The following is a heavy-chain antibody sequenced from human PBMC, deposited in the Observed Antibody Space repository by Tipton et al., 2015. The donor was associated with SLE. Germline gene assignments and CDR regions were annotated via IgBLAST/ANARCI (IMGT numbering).Heavy chain of an antibody. D-gene: IGHD2-15*01. CDR3: ASQGYCSGGSCPDFDY. CDR2: IIPILGIA. CDR1: GGTFSSYT. J-gene: IGHJ4*02. Sequence: QVQLVQSGAEVKKPGSSVKVSCKASGGTFSSYTISWVRQAPGQGLEWMGRIIPILGIANYAQKFQGRVTITADKSTSTAYMELSSLRSEDTAVYYCASQGYCSGGSCPDFDYWGQGTLVTVSS. V-gene: IGHV1-69*02.